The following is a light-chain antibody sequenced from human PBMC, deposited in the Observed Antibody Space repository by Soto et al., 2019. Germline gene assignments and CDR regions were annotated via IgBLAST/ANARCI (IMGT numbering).Light chain of an antibody. J-gene: IGLJ1*01. CDR2: DVS. Sequence: QSVLTQPASVSGSPGQSITISCTGTSSDVGGYNYVSWYQHHPGKAPKLMIFDVSNRPSGVSNRFSGSKSGNTASLTISGLQPEDDADYYCSSYTTCNIPQIVFGTGTKVTVL. V-gene: IGLV2-14*03. CDR3: SSYTTCNIPQIV. CDR1: SSDVGGYNY.